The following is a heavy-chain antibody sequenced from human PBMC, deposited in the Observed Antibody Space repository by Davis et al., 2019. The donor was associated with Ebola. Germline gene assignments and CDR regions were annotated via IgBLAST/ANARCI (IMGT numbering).Heavy chain of an antibody. V-gene: IGHV3-66*01. CDR1: GFTVSSNY. CDR3: ARGGLQWELPAFDY. Sequence: GESLKISCAASGFTVSSNYMSWVRQAPGKGLEWVSVIYSGGSTYYADSVKGRFTISRDNSKNTLYLQMNSLRAEDTAVYYCARGGLQWELPAFDYWGQGTLVTVSS. J-gene: IGHJ4*02. CDR2: IYSGGST. D-gene: IGHD1-26*01.